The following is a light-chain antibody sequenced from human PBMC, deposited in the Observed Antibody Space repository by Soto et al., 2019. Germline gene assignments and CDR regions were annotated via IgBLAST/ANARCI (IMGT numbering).Light chain of an antibody. CDR1: SSDGVGYNY. V-gene: IGLV2-8*01. Sequence: ALAQPPSAAGSPGQSVTFSCTGTSSDGVGYNYVSWYQQHPGKAPKLMIYEVSKRPSGVPDRFSGSKSGNTASLTVSGLQAEDEADYYCSSYAGSNNPYVFGTGTNVTVL. J-gene: IGLJ1*01. CDR3: SSYAGSNNPYV. CDR2: EVS.